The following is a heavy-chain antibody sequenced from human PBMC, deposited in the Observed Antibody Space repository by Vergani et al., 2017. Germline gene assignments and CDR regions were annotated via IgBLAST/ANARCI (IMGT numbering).Heavy chain of an antibody. Sequence: EVELVESGGGLVQPGGSLRLSCAASGFTFNEYWMHWARQVPGTGLVWVSGMNGDGDTISYADSVKGRFTISRDNANNTLFLQMNSLRAEDTADYYCARARKFRFGVVWENWFDPWGQGTLVTVSS. CDR3: ARARKFRFGVVWENWFDP. J-gene: IGHJ5*02. V-gene: IGHV3-74*01. D-gene: IGHD3-3*01. CDR1: GFTFNEYW. CDR2: MNGDGDTI.